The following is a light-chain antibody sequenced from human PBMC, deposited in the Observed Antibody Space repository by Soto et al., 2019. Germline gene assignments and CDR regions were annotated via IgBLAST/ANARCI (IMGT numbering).Light chain of an antibody. CDR3: IAYTMNSILL. J-gene: IGLJ3*02. CDR2: EVN. Sequence: QSVLTQPPSVSGSPGQSITVSCTGTTSDVGSYDYVSWYQHHPDKAPKLIISEVNKRPSGISNRFSGSKSGNTASLTISGLQAEDEADYYCIAYTMNSILLFGGGTTLTVL. CDR1: TSDVGSYDY. V-gene: IGLV2-14*01.